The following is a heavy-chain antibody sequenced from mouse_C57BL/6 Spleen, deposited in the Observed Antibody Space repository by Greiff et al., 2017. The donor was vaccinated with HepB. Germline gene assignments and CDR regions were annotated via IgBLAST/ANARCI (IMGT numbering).Heavy chain of an antibody. CDR3: AKGPIYYDYDFDY. D-gene: IGHD2-4*01. CDR1: GYTFTSYW. CDR2: IDPNSGGT. V-gene: IGHV1-72*01. Sequence: QVQLQQPGAELVKPGASVKLSCKASGYTFTSYWMHWVKQRPGRGLEWIGRIDPNSGGTKYNEKFKSKATLTVDKPSSTADMQLSSLTSGDSAVYYCAKGPIYYDYDFDYWGQGTTLTVSS. J-gene: IGHJ2*01.